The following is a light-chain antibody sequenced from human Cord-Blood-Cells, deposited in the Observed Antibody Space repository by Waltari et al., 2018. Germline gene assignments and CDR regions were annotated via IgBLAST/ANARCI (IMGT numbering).Light chain of an antibody. CDR1: QSVLYSSNNKNY. CDR3: QQYYSTPWT. CDR2: WAS. V-gene: IGKV4-1*01. Sequence: DIVMTQSPDSLAVSLGERATINCKSSQSVLYSSNNKNYLAWYQQKPVQPPKLLIYWASTRESGVPDRFSGSGSGTDFTLTISSRQAEDVAVYYCQQYYSTPWTFGQGTKVEIK. J-gene: IGKJ1*01.